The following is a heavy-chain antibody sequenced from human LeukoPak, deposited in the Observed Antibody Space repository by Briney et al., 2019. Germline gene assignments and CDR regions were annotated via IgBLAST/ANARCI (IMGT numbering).Heavy chain of an antibody. Sequence: NSSETLSLTCTVSGGSISSSSYYWGWIRQPPGKGLEWIGSIYYSGSTYYNPSLKSRVTISVDTSKNQFSLKLSSVTAADTAVYYCARGAAARKAWYYFDYWGQGTLATVSS. CDR2: IYYSGST. J-gene: IGHJ4*02. V-gene: IGHV4-39*07. CDR3: ARGAAARKAWYYFDY. D-gene: IGHD6-6*01. CDR1: GGSISSSSYY.